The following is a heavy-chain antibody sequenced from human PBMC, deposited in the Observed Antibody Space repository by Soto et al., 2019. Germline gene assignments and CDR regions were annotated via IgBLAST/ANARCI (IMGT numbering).Heavy chain of an antibody. D-gene: IGHD2-15*01. J-gene: IGHJ6*02. CDR2: ISAYNGNT. V-gene: IGHV1-18*04. CDR3: ARDQHCSGGSCYSGYYYYYGMDV. Sequence: QVQLVQSGAEVKKPGASVKVSCKASGYTFTSYGISWVRQAPGQGLEWTGWISAYNGNTNYAQKLQGRVTMTTDTSTSTAYMELRSLRSDDTAVYYCARDQHCSGGSCYSGYYYYYGMDVWGQGTTVTVSS. CDR1: GYTFTSYG.